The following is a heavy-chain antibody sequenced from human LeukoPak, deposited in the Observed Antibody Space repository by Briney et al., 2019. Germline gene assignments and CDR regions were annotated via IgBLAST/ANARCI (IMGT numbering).Heavy chain of an antibody. CDR2: ISRIGSTI. D-gene: IGHD6-19*01. J-gene: IGHJ4*02. CDR3: ARGSSSGWFYYFDY. CDR1: GFTFSDYY. V-gene: IGHV3-11*01. Sequence: GGSLRLSCAASGFTFSDYYMSWIRQAPGKGLEWVSYISRIGSTIYYADSVKGLFTISRDNAKNSLYLQMNSLRAEDTAVYYCARGSSSGWFYYFDYWGQGTLVTVSS.